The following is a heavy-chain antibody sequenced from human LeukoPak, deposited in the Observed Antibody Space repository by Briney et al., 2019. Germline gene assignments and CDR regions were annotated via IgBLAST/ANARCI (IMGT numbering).Heavy chain of an antibody. D-gene: IGHD6-19*01. V-gene: IGHV3-48*03. CDR1: GFTFSSYE. Sequence: GGSLRLSCAASGFTFSSYEMNWVRQAPGKGLEWVSYISSSGSTIYYADSVKGRFTISRDNAKNSLYLQMNSLRAEDTAVYYCARDSSSGCLDYWGQGTLVTVSS. CDR2: ISSSGSTI. J-gene: IGHJ4*02. CDR3: ARDSSSGCLDY.